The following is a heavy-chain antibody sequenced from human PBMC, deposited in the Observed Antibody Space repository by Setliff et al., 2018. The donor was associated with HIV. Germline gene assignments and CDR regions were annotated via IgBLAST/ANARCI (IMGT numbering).Heavy chain of an antibody. CDR3: ARMKTETAAYFYSYMDV. J-gene: IGHJ6*03. Sequence: ASMKVSCKASGYTLSNHGVTWVRQAPGQGLEWMGWISAYHINTKYAQEFQGRVTMTTDTSTNTAYMELRSLRSVDSAVYYCARMKTETAAYFYSYMDVWGKGTTVTVSS. V-gene: IGHV1-18*01. CDR2: ISAYHINT. CDR1: GYTLSNHG. D-gene: IGHD2-21*02.